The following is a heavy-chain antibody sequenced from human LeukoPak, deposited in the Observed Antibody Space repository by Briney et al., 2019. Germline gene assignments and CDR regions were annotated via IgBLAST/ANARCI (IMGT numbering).Heavy chain of an antibody. Sequence: PSETLSLTCTVSGGSISSSSYYWGWIRQPPGKGLEWIGSIYYSGSTYYNPSLKSRVTISVDTSKNQFSLKLSSVTAADTAVYYCATDYYDSSGYMSHWGQGALVTVSS. CDR3: ATDYYDSSGYMSH. D-gene: IGHD3-22*01. CDR2: IYYSGST. V-gene: IGHV4-39*01. CDR1: GGSISSSSYY. J-gene: IGHJ4*02.